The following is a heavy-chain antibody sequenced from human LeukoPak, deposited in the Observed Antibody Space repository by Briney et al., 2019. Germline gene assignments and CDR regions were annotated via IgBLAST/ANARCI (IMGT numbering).Heavy chain of an antibody. Sequence: GGSLRLSCAASGFTVNSNYMSWVRQAPGKGLEWVSVLYSGGTTYYADSVKGRFTISRDDSKNTLYLQMNTLRAEDTAVYYCARFGGYCHSSGYQELDSWGQGTLVTVSS. J-gene: IGHJ4*02. CDR2: LYSGGTT. CDR1: GFTVNSNY. V-gene: IGHV3-53*01. CDR3: ARFGGYCHSSGYQELDS. D-gene: IGHD3-22*01.